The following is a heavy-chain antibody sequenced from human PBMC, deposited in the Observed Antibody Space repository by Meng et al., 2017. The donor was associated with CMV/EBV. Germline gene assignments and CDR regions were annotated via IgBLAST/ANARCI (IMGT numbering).Heavy chain of an antibody. J-gene: IGHJ6*02. CDR3: ARSRPHCSSTSCYTGGVNYYYYGMDV. CDR1: GGTFSSYA. CDR2: IIPIFGTA. V-gene: IGHV1-69*05. Sequence: SVKVSCKASGGTFSSYAISWVRQAPGQGLEWMGGIIPIFGTANYAQKFQGRVTITTDESTSTAYMELSSLRSEDTAVYYCARSRPHCSSTSCYTGGVNYYYYGMDVWGQGTTVTV. D-gene: IGHD2-2*02.